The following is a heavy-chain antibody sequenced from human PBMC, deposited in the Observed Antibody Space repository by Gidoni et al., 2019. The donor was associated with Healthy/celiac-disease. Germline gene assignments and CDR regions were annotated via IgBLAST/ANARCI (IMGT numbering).Heavy chain of an antibody. Sequence: QLQLQESGPGLVKPSETLSLTCTVAGGSISSRPHYWGWIRQPPGKGLEWIGSIYYGGSTYYNPTLKSRVTISVDTSKNQFSLKLSSVTAADTAVYYCGQLLFFREPKNYYGMDVWGQGTTVTVSS. CDR1: GGSISSRPHY. CDR3: GQLLFFREPKNYYGMDV. J-gene: IGHJ6*02. CDR2: IYYGGST. V-gene: IGHV4-39*01. D-gene: IGHD2-2*01.